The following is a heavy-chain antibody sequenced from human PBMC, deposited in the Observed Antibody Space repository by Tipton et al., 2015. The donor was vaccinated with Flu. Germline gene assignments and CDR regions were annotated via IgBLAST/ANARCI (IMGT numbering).Heavy chain of an antibody. J-gene: IGHJ4*02. CDR2: ITSGGYDM. CDR3: ARGGWASDTNNLLDY. V-gene: IGHV3-11*01. Sequence: SLRLSCAASGFTFSGYYMSWIRQAPGKGLEWVSYITSGGYDMYYADSEKGRFTVSRDNAKNSLYLQLNSLRPEDTAIYYCARGGWASDTNNLLDYWGQGTLVTVSS. D-gene: IGHD1/OR15-1a*01. CDR1: GFTFSGYY.